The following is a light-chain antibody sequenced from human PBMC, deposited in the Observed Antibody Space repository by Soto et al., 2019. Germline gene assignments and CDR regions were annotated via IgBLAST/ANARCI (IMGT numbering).Light chain of an antibody. J-gene: IGKJ2*01. Sequence: DIVMTQSPLSLPVTPGEPASISCRSSQSLLHSNGYNYLDWYLQKPGQSPQLLIYLGSNRASGVLNRFRGSGSGTDFTLKISRVEAEDVGVYYCMQALHTPRTFGQGTKLEIK. V-gene: IGKV2-28*01. CDR1: QSLLHSNGYNY. CDR2: LGS. CDR3: MQALHTPRT.